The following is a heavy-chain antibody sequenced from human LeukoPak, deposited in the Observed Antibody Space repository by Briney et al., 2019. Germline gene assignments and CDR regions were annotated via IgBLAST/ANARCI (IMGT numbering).Heavy chain of an antibody. Sequence: SETLSLTCTVSGGSISSYYWSWLRQPAGKGLEWIGRIYTSGSTNYNPSLKSRVTMSVDTSKNQFSLKLSSVTAADTAVYYCARGEYSSGFTGAFDIWGQGTMVTVSS. CDR1: GGSISSYY. D-gene: IGHD6-19*01. CDR3: ARGEYSSGFTGAFDI. J-gene: IGHJ3*02. CDR2: IYTSGST. V-gene: IGHV4-4*07.